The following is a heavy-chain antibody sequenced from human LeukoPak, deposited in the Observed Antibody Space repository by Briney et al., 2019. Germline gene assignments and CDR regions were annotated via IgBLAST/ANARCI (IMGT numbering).Heavy chain of an antibody. CDR3: AKNFSGSGSYVLVFDP. Sequence: ASLKVSCKASGYTFTGYYMHWVRQAPGQGLEWLGWINPNSGGTNYAQKFQDRVTMTRDTSISTAYMELSSLTSDDSAVYYCAKNFSGSGSYVLVFDPWGQGTLVTVSS. D-gene: IGHD3-10*01. CDR2: INPNSGGT. CDR1: GYTFTGYY. V-gene: IGHV1-2*02. J-gene: IGHJ5*02.